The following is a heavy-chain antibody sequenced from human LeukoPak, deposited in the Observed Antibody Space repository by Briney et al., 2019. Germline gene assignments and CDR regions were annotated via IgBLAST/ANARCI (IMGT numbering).Heavy chain of an antibody. J-gene: IGHJ6*03. CDR1: GFTFSSYW. CDR3: ASMDYYYYMDV. CDR2: IKQDGSEK. V-gene: IGHV3-7*01. D-gene: IGHD3-10*01. Sequence: PGGSLRLSCAASGFTFSSYWMSWVRQAPGKGLEWVANIKQDGSEKYYVDSVKGRLTISRDNAKNSLYLQMNSLRAEDTAVYYCASMDYYYYMDVWGKGTTVTVSS.